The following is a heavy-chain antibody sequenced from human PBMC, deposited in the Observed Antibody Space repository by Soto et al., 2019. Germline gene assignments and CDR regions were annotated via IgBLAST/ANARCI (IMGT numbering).Heavy chain of an antibody. V-gene: IGHV1-69*01. CDR2: IIPIFGTA. J-gene: IGHJ4*02. CDR3: AISTETYYDFWSGYYTDY. CDR1: GGTFSSYA. Sequence: KVSCKASGGTFSSYAISWVRQAPGQGLEWMGGIIPIFGTANYAQKFQGRVTITADESTSTAYMELSSLRSEDTAVYYCAISTETYYDFWSGYYTDYWGQGTLVTVS. D-gene: IGHD3-3*01.